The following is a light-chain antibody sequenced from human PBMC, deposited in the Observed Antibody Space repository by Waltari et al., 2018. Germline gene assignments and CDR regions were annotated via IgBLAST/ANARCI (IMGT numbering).Light chain of an antibody. V-gene: IGKV1-39*01. J-gene: IGKJ1*01. CDR1: QSISSY. CDR2: AAS. CDR3: HQCNTYST. Sequence: DIQMTQSPSPLSASVGDRVTIPCRASQSISSYLNWYQQKPGKAPKLLIYAASSLQSGVPSRFSGSGSGTDFTLTIANLQPDDFATYFCHQCNTYSTFGQGTKVEIK.